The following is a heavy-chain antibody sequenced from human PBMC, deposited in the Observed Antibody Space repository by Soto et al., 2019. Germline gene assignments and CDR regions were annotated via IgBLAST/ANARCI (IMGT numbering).Heavy chain of an antibody. D-gene: IGHD6-13*01. Sequence: GEALQISCEGSGYSFTSYWIGWVRQMPGKGLEWMGIIYPGDSDTRYSPSFQGQVTISADKSISTAYLQWSSLKASDTAMYYCTRTSGAGKNYYGMDVWGQGTTVTVSS. CDR2: IYPGDSDT. CDR1: GYSFTSYW. V-gene: IGHV5-51*01. CDR3: TRTSGAGKNYYGMDV. J-gene: IGHJ6*02.